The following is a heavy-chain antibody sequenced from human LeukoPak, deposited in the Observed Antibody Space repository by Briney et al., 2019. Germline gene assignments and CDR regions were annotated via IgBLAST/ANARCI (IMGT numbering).Heavy chain of an antibody. V-gene: IGHV4-4*07. CDR1: GGFINSYY. CDR3: ARHNGFDRGYYYYMDV. CDR2: VYTSGIT. Sequence: PSETLSLTCTVSGGFINSYYWSWIRQPAGKGLEWIGRVYTSGITNYNPSLKSRITTSVDTSKNQFSLKLTSVTVADTAAYYCARHNGFDRGYYYYMDVWGKGTTVTVSS. D-gene: IGHD3-9*01. J-gene: IGHJ6*03.